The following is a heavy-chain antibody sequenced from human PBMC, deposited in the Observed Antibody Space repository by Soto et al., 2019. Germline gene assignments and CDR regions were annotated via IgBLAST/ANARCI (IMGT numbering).Heavy chain of an antibody. CDR3: AREEYYDSSGLFDY. D-gene: IGHD3-22*01. J-gene: IGHJ4*02. CDR2: IIPIFGTA. Sequence: SVKVSCKASGGTFSSYAISWVRQAPGQGLEWMGGIIPIFGTANYAQKFQGRVTITADESTSTAYMELSSLRSEDTAVYYCAREEYYDSSGLFDYWGQGTLVTVSS. CDR1: GGTFSSYA. V-gene: IGHV1-69*13.